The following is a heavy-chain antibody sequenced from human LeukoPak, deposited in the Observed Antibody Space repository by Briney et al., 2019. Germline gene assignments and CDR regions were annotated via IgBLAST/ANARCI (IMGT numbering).Heavy chain of an antibody. CDR1: GFTFNRYW. J-gene: IGHJ5*02. V-gene: IGHV3-7*01. CDR2: IKQDGSEK. CDR3: ARDTPEMATNRLGWFDP. D-gene: IGHD5-24*01. Sequence: PGGSLRLSCAVSGFTFNRYWMSWVRQAPGKGLEWVANIKQDGSEKYYVDSVKGRFTISRDNAKNSLYLQMNSLRAEDTAVYYCARDTPEMATNRLGWFDPWGQGTLVIVSS.